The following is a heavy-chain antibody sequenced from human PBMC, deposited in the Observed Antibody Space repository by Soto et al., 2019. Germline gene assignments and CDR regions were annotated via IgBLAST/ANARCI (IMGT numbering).Heavy chain of an antibody. CDR2: IYSGGST. V-gene: IGHV3-66*01. Sequence: EVQLVESGGGLVQPGGSLRLSCAASGFTVSSNYMSWVRQAPGKGLEWVSVIYSGGSTYYADSVKGGFTISRDNSKNTLYLQMNSLRAEDTAVYYCARDLRYCSGGSCYFSWFDPWGQGTLVTVSS. CDR1: GFTVSSNY. J-gene: IGHJ5*02. CDR3: ARDLRYCSGGSCYFSWFDP. D-gene: IGHD2-15*01.